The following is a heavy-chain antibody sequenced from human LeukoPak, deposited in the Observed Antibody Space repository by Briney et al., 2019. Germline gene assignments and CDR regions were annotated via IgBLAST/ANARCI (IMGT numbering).Heavy chain of an antibody. CDR2: ISAYNGNT. CDR3: ARELYYYDSSGGPDAFDI. CDR1: GYTFTSYG. V-gene: IGHV1-18*01. Sequence: GASVKVSCKASGYTFTSYGISWVRQAPGQGLEWMGWISAYNGNTNYAQKLQGRVTMTTDTSTSTAYMELRSLRSDDTAVYYCARELYYYDSSGGPDAFDIWGQGTMVTVSS. D-gene: IGHD3-22*01. J-gene: IGHJ3*02.